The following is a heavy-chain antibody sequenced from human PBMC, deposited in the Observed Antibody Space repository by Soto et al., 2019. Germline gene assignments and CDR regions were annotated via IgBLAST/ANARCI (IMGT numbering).Heavy chain of an antibody. Sequence: PVKVSCKASGGTFSSYAISWVRQAPGQGLEWMGGIIPIFGTANYAQKFQGRVTITADESTSTAYMELSSLRSEDTAVYYCASIAARPGGWWFDPWGQGTLVTVSS. CDR3: ASIAARPGGWWFDP. CDR1: GGTFSSYA. J-gene: IGHJ5*02. D-gene: IGHD6-6*01. CDR2: IIPIFGTA. V-gene: IGHV1-69*13.